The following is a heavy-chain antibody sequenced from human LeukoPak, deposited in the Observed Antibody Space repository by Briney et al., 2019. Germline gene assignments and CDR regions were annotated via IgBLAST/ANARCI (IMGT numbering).Heavy chain of an antibody. D-gene: IGHD6-19*01. J-gene: IGHJ4*02. CDR2: IYYSGST. V-gene: IGHV4-39*01. CDR1: GGSISSSSYY. Sequence: PSETLSLTCTVSGGSISSSSYYWGWIRQPLGKGLEWIGSIYYSGSTYYNPSLKSRVTISVDTSKNQFSLKLSSVTAADTAVYYCARGIYSSGWYKGYWGQGTLVTVSS. CDR3: ARGIYSSGWYKGY.